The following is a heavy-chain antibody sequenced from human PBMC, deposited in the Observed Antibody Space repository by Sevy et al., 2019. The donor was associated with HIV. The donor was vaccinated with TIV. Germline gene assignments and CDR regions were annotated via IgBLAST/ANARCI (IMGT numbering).Heavy chain of an antibody. D-gene: IGHD3-16*02. Sequence: GGSLRLSCAASGFTFSSYSVNWVRQAPGKGLEWVSYISSSSSTIYYAGSVKGRFTISRDNAKNSLYLQMNSLRDEDTAVYYCARDLDDYVWGSNRYFDYWGQGTLVTVSS. CDR2: ISSSSSTI. CDR3: ARDLDDYVWGSNRYFDY. CDR1: GFTFSSYS. J-gene: IGHJ4*02. V-gene: IGHV3-48*02.